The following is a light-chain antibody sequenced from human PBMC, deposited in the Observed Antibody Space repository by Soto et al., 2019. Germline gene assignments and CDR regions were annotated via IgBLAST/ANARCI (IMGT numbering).Light chain of an antibody. V-gene: IGKV3-20*01. CDR1: QSISDT. Sequence: EIVMTQSPATLSVSPGGRATLSCRASQSISDTLAWYQQKPGQAPRLLIYSVSSRATGIQDRFSGSGSGTDFTLTIRRLEPEDFAMYYCMHHGSSLWTFGQGTKVDIK. J-gene: IGKJ1*01. CDR2: SVS. CDR3: MHHGSSLWT.